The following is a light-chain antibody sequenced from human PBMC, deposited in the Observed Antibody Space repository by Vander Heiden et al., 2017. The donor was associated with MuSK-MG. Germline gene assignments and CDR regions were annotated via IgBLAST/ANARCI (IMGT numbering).Light chain of an antibody. CDR2: GKN. CDR1: Y. V-gene: IGLV3-19*01. J-gene: IGLJ1*01. CDR3: ESRDSGANHYV. Sequence: YAAWYQQKPGQAPVLVIYGKNNRPSGIPDRFSGSSSGNAALLTIAGAQAEDEADYYCESRDSGANHYVFGPGTTVTVL.